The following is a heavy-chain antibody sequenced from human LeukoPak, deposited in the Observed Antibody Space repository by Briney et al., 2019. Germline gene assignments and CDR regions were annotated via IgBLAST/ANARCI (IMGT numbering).Heavy chain of an antibody. CDR1: GYTFTSYG. D-gene: IGHD1-7*01. J-gene: IGHJ5*02. V-gene: IGHV1-18*01. Sequence: ASVKVSCKASGYTFTSYGISWVRQAPGQGLEWMGWISAYNGNTNYAQKLQGRVTMTTDTSTSKAYMELRSLRSDDTAVYYCARDPWNYGEDWFDPWGQGTLVTVSS. CDR2: ISAYNGNT. CDR3: ARDPWNYGEDWFDP.